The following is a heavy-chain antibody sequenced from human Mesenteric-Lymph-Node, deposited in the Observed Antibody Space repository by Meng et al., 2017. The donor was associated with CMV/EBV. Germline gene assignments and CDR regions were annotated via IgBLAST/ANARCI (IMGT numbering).Heavy chain of an antibody. Sequence: QVQLVQAGAEVKKPGAPVKVSCKASGYTFTGYHMHWVRQAPGQGLEWMGRINPNSGGTNYAQKFQGRVTMTRDTSISTAYMELSRVRSDDTAVYDCARKVSDHPFDYWGQGTLVTVSS. CDR1: GYTFTGYH. D-gene: IGHD1-14*01. CDR3: ARKVSDHPFDY. CDR2: INPNSGGT. V-gene: IGHV1-2*06. J-gene: IGHJ4*02.